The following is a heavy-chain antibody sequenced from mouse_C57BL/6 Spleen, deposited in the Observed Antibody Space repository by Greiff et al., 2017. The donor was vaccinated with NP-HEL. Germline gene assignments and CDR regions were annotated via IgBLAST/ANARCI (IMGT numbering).Heavy chain of an antibody. V-gene: IGHV1-80*01. Sequence: QVQLQQSGAELVKPGASVKISCKASGYAFSSYWMNWVKQRPGKGLEWIGQIYPGDGDTNYNGKFKGKATLTADKSSSTAYMQLSSLTSEDSAVYFCARRAYGYDGYWYFDVWGTGTTVTVSS. CDR2: IYPGDGDT. CDR1: GYAFSSYW. CDR3: ARRAYGYDGYWYFDV. D-gene: IGHD2-2*01. J-gene: IGHJ1*03.